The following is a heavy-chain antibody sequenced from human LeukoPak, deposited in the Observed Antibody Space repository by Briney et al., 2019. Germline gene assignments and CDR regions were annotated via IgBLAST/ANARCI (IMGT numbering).Heavy chain of an antibody. Sequence: PGGSLRLSSAASGFTFSDYYMSWIRQAPGKGLEWVSYISSSGSTIYYADSVKGRFTISRDNAKNSLYLQMNSLRAEDTAVYYCTTDREYYDSSGYYYDSGFDIWGQGTMVTVSS. CDR3: TTDREYYDSSGYYYDSGFDI. V-gene: IGHV3-11*04. CDR2: ISSSGSTI. D-gene: IGHD3-22*01. J-gene: IGHJ3*02. CDR1: GFTFSDYY.